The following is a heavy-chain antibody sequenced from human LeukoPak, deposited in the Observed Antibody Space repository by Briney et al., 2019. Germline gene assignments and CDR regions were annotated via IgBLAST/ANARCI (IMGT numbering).Heavy chain of an antibody. V-gene: IGHV4-61*02. CDR2: IYTSGST. D-gene: IGHD1-26*01. CDR3: ARDPSGSYSSEAWFDY. CDR1: GGSISSGSNY. Sequence: QTLSLTCTVSGGSISSGSNYWSWIRQPAGKGLEWVGRIYTSGSTNYNPSLKSRVTISVDTSKNQFSLKLSSVTAADTAVYYCARDPSGSYSSEAWFDYWGQGTLVTVSS. J-gene: IGHJ4*02.